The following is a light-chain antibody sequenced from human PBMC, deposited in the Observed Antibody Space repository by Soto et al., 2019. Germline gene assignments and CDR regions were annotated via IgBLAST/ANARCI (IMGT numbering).Light chain of an antibody. CDR3: QQSDRIPFT. Sequence: DIQMTQSPSSLSASVGDRVTITCRASQSVSSSLNWFQQTPGKAPKLLIYAASSLQSVFPSRLSGSGSWTDFTLTISSLQPEDCATYLCQQSDRIPFTFGQGTKLPIK. J-gene: IGKJ2*01. V-gene: IGKV1-39*01. CDR2: AAS. CDR1: QSVSSS.